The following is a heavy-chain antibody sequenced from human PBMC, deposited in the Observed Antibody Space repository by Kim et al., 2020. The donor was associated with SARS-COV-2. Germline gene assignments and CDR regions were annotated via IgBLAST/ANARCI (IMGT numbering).Heavy chain of an antibody. D-gene: IGHD7-27*01. J-gene: IGHJ6*02. V-gene: IGHV4-59*08. Sequence: LKSRVPISVDTSKNQFSLKLSSVTAAETAVYYCARLTLGSLYYYYYGMDVWGQGTTVTVSS. CDR3: ARLTLGSLYYYYYGMDV.